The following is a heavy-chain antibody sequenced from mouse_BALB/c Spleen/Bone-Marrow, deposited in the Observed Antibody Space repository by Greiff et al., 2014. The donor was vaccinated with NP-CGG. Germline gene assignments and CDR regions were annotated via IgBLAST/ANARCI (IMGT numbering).Heavy chain of an antibody. CDR3: ARNYRYAWFAY. V-gene: IGHV1-85*01. CDR2: IFPGDGGT. J-gene: IGHJ3*01. CDR1: GYTFTSYD. Sequence: QVQLQQPGAELVKPGASVKLSCKASGYTFTSYDINWVRQRPEQGLEWIGWIFPGDGGTKCDEKFKGKATLTTDKSSSTAYTQLNRLTFEDSAVYFCARNYRYAWFAYWGQGTLVTVPA. D-gene: IGHD2-14*01.